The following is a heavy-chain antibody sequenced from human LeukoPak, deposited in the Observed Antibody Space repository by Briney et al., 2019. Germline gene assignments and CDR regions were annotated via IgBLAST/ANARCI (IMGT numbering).Heavy chain of an antibody. CDR3: AKDRDPGYSSSWYDY. V-gene: IGHV3-11*01. D-gene: IGHD6-13*01. Sequence: GGSLRLSCAASGFTFSDYYMSWIRQAPGKGLEWVSYISSSGSTIYYADSVKGRFTISRDNAKNSLYLQMNSLRAEDTAVYYCAKDRDPGYSSSWYDYWGQGTLVTVSS. J-gene: IGHJ4*02. CDR1: GFTFSDYY. CDR2: ISSSGSTI.